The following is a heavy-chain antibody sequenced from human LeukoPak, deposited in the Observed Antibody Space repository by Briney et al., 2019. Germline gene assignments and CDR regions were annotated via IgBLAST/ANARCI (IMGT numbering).Heavy chain of an antibody. CDR3: ARPHGYSYGPFDY. D-gene: IGHD5-18*01. J-gene: IGHJ4*02. Sequence: PSETLSLTCTVSGGSISSSIYYWGWIRQPPRKGLEWIGSIYYSGSTYYNPSLKSRVTISVDTSKNQFSLKLSSVTAADTAVYYCARPHGYSYGPFDYWGQGTLVTVSS. CDR2: IYYSGST. CDR1: GGSISSSIYY. V-gene: IGHV4-39*01.